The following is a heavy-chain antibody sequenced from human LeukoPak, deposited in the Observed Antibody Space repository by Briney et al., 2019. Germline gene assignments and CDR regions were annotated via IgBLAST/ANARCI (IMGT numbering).Heavy chain of an antibody. V-gene: IGHV3-23*01. CDR1: GFTFSNYA. CDR3: ARDGYSSSLNY. D-gene: IGHD6-13*01. J-gene: IGHJ4*02. Sequence: GGSLRLSCAASGFTFSNYAMSWVRQAPGKGLEWISVISGSIGRTDYADSVKGRFTISRDNSKNTLYLQMNSLRAEDTAVYYCARDGYSSSLNYWGQGTLVTVSS. CDR2: ISGSIGRT.